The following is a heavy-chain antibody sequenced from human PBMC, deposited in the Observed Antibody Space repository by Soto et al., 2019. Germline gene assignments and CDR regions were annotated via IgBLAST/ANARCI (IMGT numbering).Heavy chain of an antibody. V-gene: IGHV3-23*01. Sequence: GGSLRLSCAASGFTFSSYAMSWVRQAPGKGLEWVSAISGSGGSTYYADSVKGRFTISRDNSKNTLYLQMNSLRAEDTAVYYCAKGAGVVISYYHYYMDVCGKGTTVTVSS. J-gene: IGHJ6*03. CDR3: AKGAGVVISYYHYYMDV. CDR2: ISGSGGST. CDR1: GFTFSSYA. D-gene: IGHD3-3*01.